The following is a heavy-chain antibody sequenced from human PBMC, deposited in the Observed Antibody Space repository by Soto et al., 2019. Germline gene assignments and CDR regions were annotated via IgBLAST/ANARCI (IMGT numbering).Heavy chain of an antibody. J-gene: IGHJ4*02. CDR1: GFSFSISP. V-gene: IGHV3-30-3*01. D-gene: IGHD7-27*01. Sequence: GGSLRLSCAASGFSFSISPTHWVRQAPGKGPEWVALISYDGTNKFYADSVKGRFTISRDNSKSTLYLQVDSLRPEDAAVYYCARDPKTSGGQHWAFNYFDSWGQGTLVTVSS. CDR3: ARDPKTSGGQHWAFNYFDS. CDR2: ISYDGTNK.